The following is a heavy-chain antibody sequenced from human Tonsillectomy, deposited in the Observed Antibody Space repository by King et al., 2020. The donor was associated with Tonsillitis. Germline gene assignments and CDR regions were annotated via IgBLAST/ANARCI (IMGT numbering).Heavy chain of an antibody. V-gene: IGHV4-34*01. CDR3: ASGLGCYYGRWEY. CDR1: GGSFSGYY. CDR2: INHSGST. D-gene: IGHD3-10*01. Sequence: VQLQQWGAGLLKPSETLSLTCAVYGGSFSGYYWSWIRQPPGKGLEWIGEINHSGSTNYNPSLKTRVTISVDTSKNQFSLNRNSVPAVDTAVYYCASGLGCYYGRWEYWGQGTLVTVSS. J-gene: IGHJ4*02.